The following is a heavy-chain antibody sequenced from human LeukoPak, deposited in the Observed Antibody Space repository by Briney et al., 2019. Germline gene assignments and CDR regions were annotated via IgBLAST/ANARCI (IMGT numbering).Heavy chain of an antibody. V-gene: IGHV3-23*01. CDR3: AKVGDFWSAYFDY. J-gene: IGHJ4*02. D-gene: IGHD3-3*01. CDR1: GFTFSSYA. CDR2: ISGSGGST. Sequence: GGSLRLSCAASGFTFSSYAMSWVRQAPGKGLEWVSAISGSGGSTYYADSVKGRFTISRDNSKNTLYLQMNSLRAEDTAVYHCAKVGDFWSAYFDYWGQGTLVTVSS.